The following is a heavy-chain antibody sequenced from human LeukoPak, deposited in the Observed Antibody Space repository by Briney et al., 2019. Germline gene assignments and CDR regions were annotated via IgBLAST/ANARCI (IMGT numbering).Heavy chain of an antibody. CDR2: INPNSGST. D-gene: IGHD3-10*01. CDR3: ARFLYYYGSGSSPYNWFDP. J-gene: IGHJ5*02. CDR1: GYTFTGYY. V-gene: IGHV1-2*02. Sequence: ASVKVSCKASGYTFTGYYMHWVRQAPGQGFEWMGWINPNSGSTNYAQKFQGRVTMTRDTSISTAYMELSRLRSDDTAVYYCARFLYYYGSGSSPYNWFDPWGQGTLVTVSS.